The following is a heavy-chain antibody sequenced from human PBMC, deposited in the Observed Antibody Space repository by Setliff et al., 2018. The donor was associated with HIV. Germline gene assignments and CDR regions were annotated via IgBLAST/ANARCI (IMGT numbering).Heavy chain of an antibody. CDR1: GFTFSSYA. J-gene: IGHJ4*02. Sequence: GGSLRLSCAASGFTFSSYAMSWVRQAPGKGLEWVSTISGSGGSTYYADSVKGRFTISRDNAKNSLYLQMNSLRAEDTAVYYCAKTSNTGYLFCSDYWGQGTLVTVSS. D-gene: IGHD3-9*01. V-gene: IGHV3-23*01. CDR2: ISGSGGST. CDR3: AKTSNTGYLFCSDY.